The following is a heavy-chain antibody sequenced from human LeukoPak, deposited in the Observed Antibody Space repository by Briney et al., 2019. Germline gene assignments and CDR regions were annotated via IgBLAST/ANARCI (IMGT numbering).Heavy chain of an antibody. D-gene: IGHD3-3*01. J-gene: IGHJ4*02. CDR3: AKDLDVGYYDFWSGYYVREIVNFDY. V-gene: IGHV3-23*01. Sequence: QPGGSLRLSCAASGFTFSSYAMSWVRQAPGKGLEWVSAISGSGGSTYYADSVKGRFTISRDNSKNTLYLQMNSLRAEDTAVYYCAKDLDVGYYDFWSGYYVREIVNFDYWGQGTLVTVSS. CDR2: ISGSGGST. CDR1: GFTFSSYA.